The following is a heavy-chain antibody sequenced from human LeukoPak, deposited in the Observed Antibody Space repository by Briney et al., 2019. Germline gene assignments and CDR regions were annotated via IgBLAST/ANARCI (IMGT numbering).Heavy chain of an antibody. J-gene: IGHJ3*02. CDR1: GGTFSSYA. CDR3: ARSPTGYCSSTSCYIGAFDI. CDR2: IIPIFGTA. D-gene: IGHD2-2*02. V-gene: IGHV1-69*05. Sequence: AASVKVSCKASGGTFSSYAISWVRQAPGQGLEWMGGIIPIFGTANYAQKFQGRVTITTDESTSTAYMELSSLRSEDTAVYYCARSPTGYCSSTSCYIGAFDIWGQGTMVTVSS.